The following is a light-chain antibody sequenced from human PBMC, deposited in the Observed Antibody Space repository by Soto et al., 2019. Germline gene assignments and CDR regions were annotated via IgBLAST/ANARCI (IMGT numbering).Light chain of an antibody. Sequence: EIVMTQSPATLSVSPGERATLSCRASQSVSILLAWYQQKPGQAPRLLIYGASTRATGIPARFSGSGSGTDFTLTISSLEPEDFAVYYCQQRSDWRITFGQGTRLEIK. J-gene: IGKJ5*01. V-gene: IGKV3-15*01. CDR2: GAS. CDR1: QSVSIL. CDR3: QQRSDWRIT.